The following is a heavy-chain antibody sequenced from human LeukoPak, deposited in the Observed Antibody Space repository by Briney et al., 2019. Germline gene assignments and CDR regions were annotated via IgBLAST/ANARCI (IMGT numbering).Heavy chain of an antibody. D-gene: IGHD5-18*01. J-gene: IGHJ4*02. Sequence: GGSLRLSCAASGFTFSSYAMSWVRQAPGKGLEWVSAISGSGGSTYYADSVKGRFTISRDNSKNTLYLQMNSLRAEDTAVYYCAKVKWDTAMVTEYYFDYWGQGTWSPSPQ. V-gene: IGHV3-23*01. CDR1: GFTFSSYA. CDR3: AKVKWDTAMVTEYYFDY. CDR2: ISGSGGST.